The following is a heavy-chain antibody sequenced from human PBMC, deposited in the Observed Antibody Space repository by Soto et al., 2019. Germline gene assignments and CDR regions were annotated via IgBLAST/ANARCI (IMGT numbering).Heavy chain of an antibody. Sequence: SETLSLTCAVSGGSISSGGYSWGWIRQPPGKGLEWIGYIYHSGSTYYNPSLKSRVTISVDRSKNQFSLKLSSVTAADTAVYYCARAGGLGAVAADYWGQGTLVTVSS. D-gene: IGHD6-19*01. V-gene: IGHV4-30-2*01. CDR1: GGSISSGGYS. CDR3: ARAGGLGAVAADY. J-gene: IGHJ4*02. CDR2: IYHSGST.